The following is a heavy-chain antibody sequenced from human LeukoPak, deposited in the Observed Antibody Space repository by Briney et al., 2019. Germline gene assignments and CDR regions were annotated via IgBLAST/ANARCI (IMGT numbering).Heavy chain of an antibody. CDR1: GGSITTDTDY. CDR3: ARDQGRFWYGEYDS. CDR2: IHTSGST. D-gene: IGHD3-10*01. Sequence: SQTLSLTCTVSGGSITTDTDYWSWIRQSAGKGLEWIGRIHTSGSTSYNPSLKTRATISVDTSKNQSSLKLSSVTAADTAVYFCARDQGRFWYGEYDSWGQGTLVTVSS. J-gene: IGHJ4*02. V-gene: IGHV4-61*02.